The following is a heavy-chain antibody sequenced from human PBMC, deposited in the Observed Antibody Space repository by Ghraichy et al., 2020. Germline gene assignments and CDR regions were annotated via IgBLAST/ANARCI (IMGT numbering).Heavy chain of an antibody. D-gene: IGHD3-9*01. CDR2: IKQDGSEK. V-gene: IGHV3-7*01. CDR3: ARVGAYYDILSYTYYYYGMDV. J-gene: IGHJ6*02. Sequence: GGSPRLSCAASGFTFSSYWMSWVRQAPGKGLEWVANIKQDGSEKYYVDSVKGRFNISRDNAKNSLYLQMNSLRAEDTAVYYCARVGAYYDILSYTYYYYGMDVWGQGTTVTVSS. CDR1: GFTFSSYW.